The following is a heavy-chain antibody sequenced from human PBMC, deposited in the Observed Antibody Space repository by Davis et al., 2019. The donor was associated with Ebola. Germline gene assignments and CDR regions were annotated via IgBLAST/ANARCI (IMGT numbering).Heavy chain of an antibody. J-gene: IGHJ4*02. D-gene: IGHD3-16*01. CDR2: ISYDGSNK. CDR1: GFTFSSYG. Sequence: GGSLRLSCAASGFTFSSYGMHWVRQAPGKGLEWVAFISYDGSNKYYADSVKGRFTISRDNSKNTLYLQMNSLRPEDTALYYCAKPYLYGVDYWGQGTLVTVSS. CDR3: AKPYLYGVDY. V-gene: IGHV3-30*18.